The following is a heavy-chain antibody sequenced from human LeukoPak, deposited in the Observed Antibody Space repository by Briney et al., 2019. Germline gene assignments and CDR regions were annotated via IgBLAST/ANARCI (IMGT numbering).Heavy chain of an antibody. CDR1: AGSISSSSYS. Sequence: SETLSLTCTVSAGSISSSSYSWGWIRQPPGKGLEWSGSIYYSGSTYFNPSLKSRVTISVDTSKNQFSLKLSSVTAADTAVYYCAITSKIAVDTFDYWGQGTLVTVSS. J-gene: IGHJ4*02. D-gene: IGHD6-19*01. V-gene: IGHV4-39*01. CDR2: IYYSGST. CDR3: AITSKIAVDTFDY.